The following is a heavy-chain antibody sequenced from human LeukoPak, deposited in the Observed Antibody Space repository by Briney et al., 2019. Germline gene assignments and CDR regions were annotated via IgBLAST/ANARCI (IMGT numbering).Heavy chain of an antibody. CDR1: GFRFCDYG. V-gene: IGHV3-33*01. D-gene: IGHD3-22*01. CDR2: IWYDGSNK. Sequence: GTSLRLSCAVSGFRFCDYGMHWVRQAPGKGREWVAVIWYDGSNKYYEDSVKGRFTISRDNSKNTLYLQMNSLTVDDTAVYYCVRDDANYFDSSGYFLPEHWGQGTLVTVSS. J-gene: IGHJ4*02. CDR3: VRDDANYFDSSGYFLPEH.